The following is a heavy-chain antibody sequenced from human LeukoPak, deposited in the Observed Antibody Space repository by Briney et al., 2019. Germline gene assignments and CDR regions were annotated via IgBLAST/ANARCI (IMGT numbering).Heavy chain of an antibody. Sequence: SETLSLTCAVYGGSFSGYYWSWIRQPPGKGLEWIGEINHSGSTNYNPSLKSRVTISVDTSKNQFSLKLSSVTAADTAVYYCARGGAGIYYGSGSYVQHWGQGTLVTVSS. CDR2: INHSGST. V-gene: IGHV4-34*01. CDR1: GGSFSGYY. D-gene: IGHD3-10*01. J-gene: IGHJ1*01. CDR3: ARGGAGIYYGSGSYVQH.